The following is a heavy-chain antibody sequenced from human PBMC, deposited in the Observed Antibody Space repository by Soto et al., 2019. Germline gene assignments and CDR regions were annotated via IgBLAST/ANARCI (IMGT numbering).Heavy chain of an antibody. D-gene: IGHD3-10*01. V-gene: IGHV3-48*01. CDR3: ARDSVRLVLGFGDAVDAFDI. Sequence: KCCSYGRHCVIKAQGKGLEWVSYISSSSSTIYYADSVKGRFTISRDNAKNSLYLQMNSLRAEDTAGYYCARDSVRLVLGFGDAVDAFDIWVQRTMVTGSS. CDR2: ISSSSSTI. J-gene: IGHJ3*02. CDR1: KCCSYG.